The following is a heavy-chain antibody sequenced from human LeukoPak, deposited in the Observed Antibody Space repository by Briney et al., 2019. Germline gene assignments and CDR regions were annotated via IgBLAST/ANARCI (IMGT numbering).Heavy chain of an antibody. V-gene: IGHV4-31*03. CDR2: IYYSGST. D-gene: IGHD2-8*01. CDR3: ARASVYGGYYYGMDV. CDR1: GGSISSSSYY. Sequence: SETLSLTCTVSGGSISSSSYYWGWIRQHPGKGLEWIGYIYYSGSTYYNPSLKSRVTISVDTSKNQFSLKLSSVTAADTAVYYCARASVYGGYYYGMDVWGQGTTVTVSS. J-gene: IGHJ6*02.